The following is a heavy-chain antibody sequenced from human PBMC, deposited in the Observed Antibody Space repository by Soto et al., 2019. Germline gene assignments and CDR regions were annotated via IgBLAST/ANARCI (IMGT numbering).Heavy chain of an antibody. CDR1: GFTFSSYA. V-gene: IGHV3-23*01. Sequence: GGSLRLSCAASGFTFSSYAMSWVRQAPGKGLEWVSAISGSGGSTYYADSVKGRFTISRDNSKNTLYLQMNSLRAEDTAVYYCAKKQDDFWRDTSYYYYYYGMDVWGQGTTVTVSS. D-gene: IGHD3-3*01. CDR2: ISGSGGST. J-gene: IGHJ6*02. CDR3: AKKQDDFWRDTSYYYYYYGMDV.